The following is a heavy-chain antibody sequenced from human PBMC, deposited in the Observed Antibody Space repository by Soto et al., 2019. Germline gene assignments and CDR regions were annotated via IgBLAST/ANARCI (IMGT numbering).Heavy chain of an antibody. Sequence: QVQLQESGPGLVKPSETLSLTCSVSGVYISSHYWSWIRQPPGKGLEWIGYVYHSGTTDSNPSLKRRITISTETSKKQGSLRLTSVTPADNAGLYCARPRGTTPPGWYFDLWGRGTLVTVS. CDR1: GVYISSHY. V-gene: IGHV4-59*08. CDR3: ARPRGTTPPGWYFDL. J-gene: IGHJ2*01. D-gene: IGHD1-26*01. CDR2: VYHSGTT.